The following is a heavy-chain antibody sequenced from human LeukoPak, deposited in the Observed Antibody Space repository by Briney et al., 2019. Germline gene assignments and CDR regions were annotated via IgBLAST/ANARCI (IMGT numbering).Heavy chain of an antibody. CDR1: GFTFSSYA. D-gene: IGHD3-22*01. Sequence: GGSLRLSCAASGFTFSSYAMSWVRQAPGKGLEWVSGISGSGGSTYYADSVKGRFTISRDNSKNTLYLQMSSLRAEDTAVYYCAKDLGEGDSSGYYYYGMDVWGQGTTVIVS. CDR2: ISGSGGST. J-gene: IGHJ6*02. CDR3: AKDLGEGDSSGYYYYGMDV. V-gene: IGHV3-23*01.